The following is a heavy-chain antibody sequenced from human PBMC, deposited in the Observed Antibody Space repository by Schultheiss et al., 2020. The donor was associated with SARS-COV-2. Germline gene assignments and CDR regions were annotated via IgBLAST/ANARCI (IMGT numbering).Heavy chain of an antibody. V-gene: IGHV3-23*01. CDR2: IGDSGGNI. D-gene: IGHD1-26*01. Sequence: GGSLRLSCAASGFTFSSYAMHWVRQAPGKGLECVSTIGDSGGNIYYADSVKGRFTISRDNSKNTLYLQMNSLRAEDTAVYYCAKEGGGSYYDYWGQGTLVTVSS. CDR3: AKEGGGSYYDY. CDR1: GFTFSSYA. J-gene: IGHJ4*02.